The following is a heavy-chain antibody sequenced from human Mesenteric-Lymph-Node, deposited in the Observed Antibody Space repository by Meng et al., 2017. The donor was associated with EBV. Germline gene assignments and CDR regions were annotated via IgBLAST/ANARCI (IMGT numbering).Heavy chain of an antibody. V-gene: IGHV4-30-2*01. CDR3: ARDDRHCSGGSCYSH. D-gene: IGHD2-15*01. Sequence: QLPLQDSDSGLLKPSQTLSLTCAVSGGSISSGGFSWSWIRQPPGKGLEWIGYIYHIGTTFYNPSLRSRVDISVDKSKNQLSLELRSVVAADTAVYYCARDDRHCSGGSCYSHWGQGTLVTVSS. CDR1: GGSISSGGFS. CDR2: IYHIGTT. J-gene: IGHJ4*01.